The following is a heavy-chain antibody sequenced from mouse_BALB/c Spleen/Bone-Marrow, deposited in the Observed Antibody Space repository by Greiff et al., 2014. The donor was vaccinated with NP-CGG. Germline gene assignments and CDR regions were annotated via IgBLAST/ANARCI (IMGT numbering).Heavy chain of an antibody. V-gene: IGHV6-6*01. CDR2: IRTKADDYAT. Sequence: EVQLQQSGGGLVQPGGSMKLSCAASGFTFSDTWLDWVRQSPEKGLEWAAEIRTKADDYATYYAESVKGRFTISRDDSISSVYLQMNSLRAEDTGIYYCTPHPFDYWGQGTTLTVSS. CDR3: TPHPFDY. J-gene: IGHJ2*01. CDR1: GFTFSDTW.